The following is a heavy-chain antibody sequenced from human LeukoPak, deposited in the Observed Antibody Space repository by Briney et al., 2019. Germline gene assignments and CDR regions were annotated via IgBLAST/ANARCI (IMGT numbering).Heavy chain of an antibody. Sequence: GGSLRLSCAASGFIFNSFAMSWVRQAPGKGLEWVSTFSGSGSRTSYADSVKGRFTISRDNSKNTLYLQMKSLRAEDTAVYYCANSALAAGVAHYCDSSGSFDYWGQGTLVTVSS. J-gene: IGHJ4*02. CDR3: ANSALAAGVAHYCDSSGSFDY. D-gene: IGHD3-22*01. V-gene: IGHV3-23*01. CDR2: FSGSGSRT. CDR1: GFIFNSFA.